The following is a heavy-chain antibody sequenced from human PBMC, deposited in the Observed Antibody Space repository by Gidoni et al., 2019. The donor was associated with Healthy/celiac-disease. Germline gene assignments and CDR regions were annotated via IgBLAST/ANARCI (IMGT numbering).Heavy chain of an antibody. Sequence: QLQLQESGPGLVKPSETLSLTCTVSGGSISSSSYYWGWIRQPPVKVLEWIGSIYYSGSTYYNPSLKSRVTISVDTSKNQFSLKLSSVTASDTAVYYCASTTVTTFAYGMDVWGQGTTVTVSS. CDR1: GGSISSSSYY. CDR2: IYYSGST. D-gene: IGHD4-4*01. CDR3: ASTTVTTFAYGMDV. J-gene: IGHJ6*02. V-gene: IGHV4-39*01.